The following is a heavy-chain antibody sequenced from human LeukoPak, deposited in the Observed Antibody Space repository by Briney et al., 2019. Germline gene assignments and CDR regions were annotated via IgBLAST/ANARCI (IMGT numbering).Heavy chain of an antibody. CDR3: AELGITMIGGV. D-gene: IGHD3-10*02. V-gene: IGHV3-7*01. CDR1: GFTFSSYW. Sequence: GGSLRLSCAASGFTFSSYWLSWVRQAPGKGLEWVANIKQDGSEKYYVDSVKGRFTISRDNAKNSLYLQMYSLRAEDTAVYYCAELGITMIGGVWGKGTTVTISS. J-gene: IGHJ6*04. CDR2: IKQDGSEK.